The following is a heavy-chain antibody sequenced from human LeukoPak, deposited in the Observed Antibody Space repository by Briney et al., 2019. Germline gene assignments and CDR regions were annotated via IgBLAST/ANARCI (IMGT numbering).Heavy chain of an antibody. V-gene: IGHV1-69*04. CDR1: GGTFSSYA. Sequence: GASVKVSCKASGGTFSSYAISWVRQAPGQGLEWMGRIIPILGIANYAQKFQGRVTITADKSTSTAYMELSSLRSEDTAVYYCARDGGSSSWYEVFDYWGQGTLVTVSS. CDR2: IIPILGIA. D-gene: IGHD6-13*01. J-gene: IGHJ4*02. CDR3: ARDGGSSSWYEVFDY.